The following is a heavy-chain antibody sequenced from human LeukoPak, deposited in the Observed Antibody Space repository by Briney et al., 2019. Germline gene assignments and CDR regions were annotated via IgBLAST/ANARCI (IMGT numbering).Heavy chain of an antibody. V-gene: IGHV4-39*07. J-gene: IGHJ6*03. CDR3: ARRRGSYSYYYYYYMDV. CDR2: IYYSGST. CDR1: GGSISSSSYY. Sequence: PSETLSLTCTVSGGSISSSSYYWGWIRQPPGKGLEWIGSIYYSGSTYYNPSLKSRVTISVDTSKNQFSLKLSSVTAADTAVYYCARRRGSYSYYYYYYMDVWGKGTTVTVSS. D-gene: IGHD1-26*01.